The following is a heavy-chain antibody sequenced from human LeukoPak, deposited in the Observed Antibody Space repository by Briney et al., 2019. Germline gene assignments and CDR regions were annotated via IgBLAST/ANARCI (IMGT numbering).Heavy chain of an antibody. D-gene: IGHD1-26*01. J-gene: IGHJ4*02. V-gene: IGHV3-64*01. Sequence: GGSLRLSCAASGFTFSSYAMHWVRQAPGKGLEYVSAISSNGGSTYYANSVKGRFTISRDNSKNTLYLQMGSLRAEDMAVYYCARGDGRYFDYWGQGTLVTVSS. CDR1: GFTFSSYA. CDR3: ARGDGRYFDY. CDR2: ISSNGGST.